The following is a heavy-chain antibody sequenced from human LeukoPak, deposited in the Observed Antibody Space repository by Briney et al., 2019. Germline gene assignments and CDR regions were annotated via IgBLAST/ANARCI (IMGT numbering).Heavy chain of an antibody. D-gene: IGHD6-6*01. J-gene: IGHJ5*02. V-gene: IGHV3-23*01. CDR2: ISGSGGST. CDR3: AKDKSSSSVSNWFDP. CDR1: GFTFANYA. Sequence: PGGSLRLSCAASGFTFANYAMSWVRQAPGKGLEWVSAISGSGGSTYYADSVKGRFTISRDNSKNTLYLQMNSLRAEDSAVYYCAKDKSSSSVSNWFDPWGQGTLVTVSS.